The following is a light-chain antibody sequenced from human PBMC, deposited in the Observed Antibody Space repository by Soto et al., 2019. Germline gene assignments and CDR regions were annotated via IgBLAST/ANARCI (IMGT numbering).Light chain of an antibody. CDR2: GND. Sequence: QSVLTQPPSASGTPGQTITMSCSGGSSNIGRRAVNWYQQFPGAAPKLLIYGNDQRPSGVPGRFSGSKSGTSASLAISGPQSDDEADYYCASWDDNLNGYVFGAGTKVTVL. CDR3: ASWDDNLNGYV. CDR1: SSNIGRRA. V-gene: IGLV1-44*01. J-gene: IGLJ1*01.